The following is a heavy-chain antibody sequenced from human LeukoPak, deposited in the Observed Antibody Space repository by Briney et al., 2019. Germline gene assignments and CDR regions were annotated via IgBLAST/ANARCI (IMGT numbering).Heavy chain of an antibody. D-gene: IGHD3-16*01. Sequence: PSETLSLTCTVSGDSISSYYWSWIRQPPGKGLEWIGYTYYSGSTNYNPSLKSRLTIAVDRSKNQFSLKLSSVTAADTAVYYCARNDGDIWGQGTMVTVSS. CDR2: TYYSGST. J-gene: IGHJ3*02. V-gene: IGHV4-59*08. CDR1: GDSISSYY. CDR3: ARNDGDI.